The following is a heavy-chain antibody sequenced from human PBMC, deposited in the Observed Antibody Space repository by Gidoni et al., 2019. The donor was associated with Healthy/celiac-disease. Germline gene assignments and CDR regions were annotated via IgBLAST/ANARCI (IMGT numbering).Heavy chain of an antibody. D-gene: IGHD3-3*01. CDR3: ARTITIFGARGAFDI. CDR1: GYPFTSYA. Sequence: QVQLVQSGAEVKKPGASVKVSCKASGYPFTSYAMHWVRQAPGQRLEWMGWINAGNGNTKYSQKFQGRVTITRDTSASTAYMELSSLRSEDTAVYYCARTITIFGARGAFDIWGQGTMVTVSS. J-gene: IGHJ3*02. CDR2: INAGNGNT. V-gene: IGHV1-3*01.